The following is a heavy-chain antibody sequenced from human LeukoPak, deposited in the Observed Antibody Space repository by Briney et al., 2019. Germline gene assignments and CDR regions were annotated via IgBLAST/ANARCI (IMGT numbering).Heavy chain of an antibody. V-gene: IGHV4-34*01. CDR2: ISHSGST. Sequence: PSETLSLTCAVYGGSFSGYYWSWIRQPPGKGLEWIGEISHSGSTNYNPSLKSRVTISVDTSKNQFSLKLSSVTAADTAVYYCARAVTMIATGVYYFDYWGQGTLVTVSS. D-gene: IGHD3-22*01. CDR3: ARAVTMIATGVYYFDY. J-gene: IGHJ4*02. CDR1: GGSFSGYY.